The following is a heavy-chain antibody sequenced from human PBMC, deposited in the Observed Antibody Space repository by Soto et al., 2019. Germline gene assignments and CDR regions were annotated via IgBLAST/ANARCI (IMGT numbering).Heavy chain of an antibody. V-gene: IGHV2-5*02. CDR2: IYWDDDK. CDR1: GFSRTTSGVG. J-gene: IGHJ4*02. CDR3: AHRVLRAVFGLVTTTAIYFDF. Sequence: ITLNESGPTVVKPTETLTLTCTFSGFSRTTSGVGVGWVRQSPGKAPEWLAFIYWDDDKRYSTSLKSRLTITKDTSKNQVVLTMANVDPADTATYYCAHRVLRAVFGLVTTTAIYFDFWGQGTPVVVSS. D-gene: IGHD3-3*01.